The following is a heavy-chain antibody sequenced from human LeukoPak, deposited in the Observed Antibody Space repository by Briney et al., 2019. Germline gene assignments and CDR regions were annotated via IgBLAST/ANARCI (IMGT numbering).Heavy chain of an antibody. V-gene: IGHV1-2*02. D-gene: IGHD3-22*01. CDR1: GYTFTGYY. CDR2: INPNSGST. J-gene: IGHJ4*02. Sequence: ASVKVSCKASGYTFTGYYMHWVRQAPGQGLEWMGWINPNSGSTNYAQKFQGRVTMTRDTSISTAYMELSRLRSDDTAVYYCARVATGVSGYYDRSGYRFSIIYWGQGTLVTVSS. CDR3: ARVATGVSGYYDRSGYRFSIIY.